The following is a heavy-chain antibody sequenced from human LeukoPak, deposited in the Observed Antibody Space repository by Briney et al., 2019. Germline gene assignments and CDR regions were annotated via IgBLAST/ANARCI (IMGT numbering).Heavy chain of an antibody. CDR2: IYTSGST. J-gene: IGHJ4*02. CDR1: DGSISSGSYY. V-gene: IGHV4-61*02. Sequence: PSETLSLTCTVSDGSISSGSYYWSWIRQPAGKGLEWIGRIYTSGSTNYNPSLKSRVTISVDTSKNQFSLKLSSVTAADTAVYYCASSIAAFFDYWGQGTLVTVSS. D-gene: IGHD6-6*01. CDR3: ASSIAAFFDY.